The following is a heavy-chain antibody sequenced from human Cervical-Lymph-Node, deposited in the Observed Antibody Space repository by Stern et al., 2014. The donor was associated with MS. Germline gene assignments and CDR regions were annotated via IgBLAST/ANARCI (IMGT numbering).Heavy chain of an antibody. Sequence: EVQLVESGGGLVQPGGSLRLSCAASGFTFSNHYMHWVRQAPGLGLVWVSSISPDGRPTIYVDSVKGRFTISRDNARNTLFLQMNNVRAEDTAVYYCVRGTVVTRGIDYWGQGALVSVSS. CDR2: ISPDGRPT. V-gene: IGHV3-74*02. CDR3: VRGTVVTRGIDY. D-gene: IGHD2-21*02. J-gene: IGHJ4*02. CDR1: GFTFSNHY.